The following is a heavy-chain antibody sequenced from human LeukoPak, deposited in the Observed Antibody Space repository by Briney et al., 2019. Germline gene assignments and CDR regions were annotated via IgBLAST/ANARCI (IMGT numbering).Heavy chain of an antibody. CDR2: ISAYNGNT. J-gene: IGHJ4*02. CDR1: GYTFTSYG. D-gene: IGHD4-17*01. Sequence: ASVKVSCKASGYTFTSYGISWVRQAPGQGLEWMGWISAYNGNTNYARKLQGRVTMTTDTSTSTAYMELRSLRSDDTAVYYCAREYDYGDLHYFDYWGQGTLVTVSS. CDR3: AREYDYGDLHYFDY. V-gene: IGHV1-18*01.